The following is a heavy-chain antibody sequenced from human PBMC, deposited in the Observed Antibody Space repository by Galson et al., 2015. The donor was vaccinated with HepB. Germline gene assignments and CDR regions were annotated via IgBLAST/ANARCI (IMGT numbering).Heavy chain of an antibody. D-gene: IGHD4-11*01. CDR1: GFTFSSYA. J-gene: IGHJ6*02. CDR2: ISSNGGST. V-gene: IGHV3-64D*06. Sequence: SLRLSCAASGFTFSSYAMHWVHQAPGKGLEYVSAISSNGGSTYYADSVKGRFTISRDNSKNTLYLQMSSLRAEDTAVYYCRTTYYYYYGMDVWGQGTTVTVSS. CDR3: RTTYYYYYGMDV.